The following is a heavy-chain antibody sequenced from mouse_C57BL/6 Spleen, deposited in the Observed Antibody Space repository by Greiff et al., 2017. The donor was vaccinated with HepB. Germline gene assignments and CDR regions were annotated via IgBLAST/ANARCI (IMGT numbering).Heavy chain of an antibody. CDR2: IYPGDGDT. D-gene: IGHD2-4*01. J-gene: IGHJ4*01. Sequence: QVQLQQSGPELVKPGASVKISCKASGYAFSSSWMNWVKQRPGKGLEWIGRIYPGDGDTNYNGKFKGKATLTADKSSSTAYVQLSSLTSEDSAVYFCARGGYYERMDYGGQGTSVTVSS. CDR3: ARGGYYERMDY. CDR1: GYAFSSSW. V-gene: IGHV1-82*01.